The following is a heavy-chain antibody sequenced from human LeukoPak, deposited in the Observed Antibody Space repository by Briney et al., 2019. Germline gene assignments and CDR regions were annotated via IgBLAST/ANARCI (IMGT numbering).Heavy chain of an antibody. CDR1: GGSISSYY. Sequence: SETLSLTCTVSGGSISSYYWSWIRQPPGKGLEWIGNIYYSGSTNYNPSLKSRVTISVGTSRNQFSLKLHSVTAADTAVYYCARDRGRATWFDPWGQGTVVTVSS. J-gene: IGHJ5*02. V-gene: IGHV4-59*01. CDR3: ARDRGRATWFDP. CDR2: IYYSGST.